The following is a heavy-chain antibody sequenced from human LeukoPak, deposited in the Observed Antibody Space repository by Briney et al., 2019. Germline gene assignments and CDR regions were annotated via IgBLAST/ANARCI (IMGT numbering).Heavy chain of an antibody. J-gene: IGHJ4*02. CDR3: ARDQRGKYSSSPY. CDR1: GFTFSSYE. CDR2: INSSGSTI. D-gene: IGHD6-13*01. V-gene: IGHV3-48*03. Sequence: GGSLRLSCAASGFTFSSYEMNWVRQAPGRGLEWVSYINSSGSTIYYADSVKGRFTISRDNAKNSLYLQMNSLRAEDTAVYYCARDQRGKYSSSPYWGQGTLVTVSS.